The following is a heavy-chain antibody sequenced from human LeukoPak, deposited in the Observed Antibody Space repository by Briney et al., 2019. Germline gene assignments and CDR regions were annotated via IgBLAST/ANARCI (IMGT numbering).Heavy chain of an antibody. CDR3: AREDVLLWFWELLTGYYYFDY. D-gene: IGHD3-10*01. J-gene: IGHJ4*02. Sequence: ASVTVSCKASGYTFTSYYMHCLRQAPGQGLEWMGIINPSGGSTSYAQKFQGRVTMTSDTSTTTVYMELSSLRSEDTAVYYCAREDVLLWFWELLTGYYYFDYWGQGTLVTVSS. CDR1: GYTFTSYY. V-gene: IGHV1-46*01. CDR2: INPSGGST.